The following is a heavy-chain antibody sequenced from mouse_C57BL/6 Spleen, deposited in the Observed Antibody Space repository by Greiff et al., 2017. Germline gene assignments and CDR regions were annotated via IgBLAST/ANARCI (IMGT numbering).Heavy chain of an antibody. Sequence: VQLQQSGPELVKPGASVKISCKASGYTFTDYYMNWVKQSHGKSLEWIGDINPNNGGTSYNQKFKGKATLTVDKSSSTAYMELRSLTSEDSAVYYCARFKDGYYWYFDVWGTGTTVTVSS. J-gene: IGHJ1*03. CDR1: GYTFTDYY. CDR3: ARFKDGYYWYFDV. D-gene: IGHD2-3*01. V-gene: IGHV1-26*01. CDR2: INPNNGGT.